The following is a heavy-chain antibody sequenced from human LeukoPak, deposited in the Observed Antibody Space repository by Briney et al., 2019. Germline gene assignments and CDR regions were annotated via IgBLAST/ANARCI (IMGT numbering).Heavy chain of an antibody. V-gene: IGHV3-9*01. CDR3: ANAGDDSSGPGGY. D-gene: IGHD3-22*01. CDR1: GFTFDDYA. Sequence: PGGSLRLSCAASGFTFDDYAMHWVRQAPGKGLEWVSGISWNSGSIGYADSVKGRFTISRDNAKNSLYLQMNSLRAEDTALYYCANAGDDSSGPGGYWGQGTLVTVSS. CDR2: ISWNSGSI. J-gene: IGHJ4*02.